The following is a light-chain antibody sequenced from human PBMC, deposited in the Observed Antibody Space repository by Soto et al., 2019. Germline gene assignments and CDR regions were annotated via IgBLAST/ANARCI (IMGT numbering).Light chain of an antibody. CDR3: QQYENRPT. CDR2: DAS. Sequence: IQMTQYTPSLSPSVGDSVTVTCQASQNINNYLNWYQQKPGRAPKLLIYDASNLEAGVPSRFRGSGSGTDFTFTISRLQPEDIATYYCQQYENRPTFGQGTRLEIK. V-gene: IGKV1-33*01. CDR1: QNINNY. J-gene: IGKJ5*01.